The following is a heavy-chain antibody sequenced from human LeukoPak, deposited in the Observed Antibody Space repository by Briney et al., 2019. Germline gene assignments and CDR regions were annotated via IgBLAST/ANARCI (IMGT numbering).Heavy chain of an antibody. J-gene: IGHJ6*03. CDR2: ISSSSSTI. Sequence: PGGSLRLSCAASGFTFSSYSMNWVRQAPGKGLEWVSYISSSSSTIYYADSVKGRFTISRDNAKNSLYLQMNSLRAEDTAVYYCARDEVILTGRPYYYYMDVWGKGTTVTVSS. CDR3: ARDEVILTGRPYYYYMDV. V-gene: IGHV3-48*01. CDR1: GFTFSSYS. D-gene: IGHD3-9*01.